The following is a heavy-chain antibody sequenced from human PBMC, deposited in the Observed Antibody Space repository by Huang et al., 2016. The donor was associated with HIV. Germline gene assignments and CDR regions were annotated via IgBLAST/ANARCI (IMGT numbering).Heavy chain of an antibody. Sequence: QLQESGPGLVKPSETLSLTCSVSGGSVRHSNYFWGWIRPPPGKGLEWIGTIYYSGRTFYNVSAKSRVTISVDESKNQFSLKLTSVTAADTAIYFCARHRDDVDTTLVTFLFDSWGQGALVTVSS. CDR1: GGSVRHSNYF. D-gene: IGHD5-18*01. CDR2: IYYSGRT. J-gene: IGHJ4*02. V-gene: IGHV4-39*01. CDR3: ARHRDDVDTTLVTFLFDS.